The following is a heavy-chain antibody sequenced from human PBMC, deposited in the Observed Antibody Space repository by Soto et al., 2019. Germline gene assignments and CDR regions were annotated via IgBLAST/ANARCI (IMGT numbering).Heavy chain of an antibody. CDR2: IYPGDSDT. J-gene: IGHJ6*02. CDR1: EYSFTDYW. CDR3: ATSLVVPASNYYYGMDV. Sequence: GESLQIFCRGCEYSFTDYWICWVRQMTGKCLEWMEIIYPGDSDTGYSPSFQGQLTISADKSISTAYLQRSSLNASDTPTYYCATSLVVPASNYYYGMDVWGQGTTVPVYS. V-gene: IGHV5-51*01. D-gene: IGHD2-2*01.